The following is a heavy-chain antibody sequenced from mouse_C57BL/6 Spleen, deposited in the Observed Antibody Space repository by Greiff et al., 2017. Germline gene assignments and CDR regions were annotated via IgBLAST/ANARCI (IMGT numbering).Heavy chain of an antibody. J-gene: IGHJ3*01. Sequence: QVQLQQPGAELVMPGASVKLSCKASGYTFTSYWMHWVKQRPGQGLEWIGEIDPTDSCTNYNQKFKGKSTLPVDKHSSTAYMQLSSLTSEDSAGYCCAYGSTAWFAYWGQGTLVTVSA. D-gene: IGHD1-1*01. V-gene: IGHV1-69*01. CDR1: GYTFTSYW. CDR2: IDPTDSCT. CDR3: AYGSTAWFAY.